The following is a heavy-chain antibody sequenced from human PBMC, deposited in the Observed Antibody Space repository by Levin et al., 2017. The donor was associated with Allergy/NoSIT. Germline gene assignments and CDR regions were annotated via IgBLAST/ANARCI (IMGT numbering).Heavy chain of an antibody. CDR1: GFTFSSYG. CDR2: ISYDGSNK. D-gene: IGHD1-1*01. CDR3: AKDWNDVAFDI. J-gene: IGHJ3*02. V-gene: IGHV3-30*18. Sequence: GGSLRLSCAASGFTFSSYGMHWVRQAPGKGLEWVAVISYDGSNKYYADSVKGRFTISRDNSKNTLYLQMNSLRAEDTAVYYCAKDWNDVAFDIWGQGTMVTVSS.